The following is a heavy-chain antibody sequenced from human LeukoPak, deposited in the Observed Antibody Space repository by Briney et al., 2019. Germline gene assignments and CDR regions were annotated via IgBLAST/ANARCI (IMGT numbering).Heavy chain of an antibody. CDR1: GFTFSSYA. D-gene: IGHD5-12*01. V-gene: IGHV3-30*04. CDR3: ARVSIVATITVDY. J-gene: IGHJ4*02. CDR2: ISYDGSNK. Sequence: GRSLRLSCAASGFTFSSYAMHWVRQAPGKGLEWVAVISYDGSNKYYADSVKGRFTISRDNSKNTLYLQMNSLRAEDTAVYYCARVSIVATITVDYWGQGTLVTVSA.